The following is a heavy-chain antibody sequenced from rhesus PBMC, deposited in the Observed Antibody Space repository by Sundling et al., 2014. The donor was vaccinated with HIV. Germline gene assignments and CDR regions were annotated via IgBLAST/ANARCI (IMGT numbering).Heavy chain of an antibody. D-gene: IGHD3-28*01. CDR1: VRPSVAI. CDR2: ISESGGST. J-gene: IGHJ4*01. Sequence: EVQLVESGGGLVKPGGPVETLLYSLWVRPSVAILLHWVRQAPGKGLEWVSVISESGGSTYYADSVKGRFTISRDNAKNSLFLQMNSLRAEDTAVYYCITDWLLQPPAWGQGVLVTVSS. CDR3: ITDWLLQPPA. V-gene: IGHV3-100*01.